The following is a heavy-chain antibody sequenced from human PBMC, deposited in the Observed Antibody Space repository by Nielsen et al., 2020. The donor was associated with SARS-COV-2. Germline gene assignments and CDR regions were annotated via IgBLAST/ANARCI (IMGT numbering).Heavy chain of an antibody. CDR2: ISSSSSYI. CDR1: AFTFSTYS. Sequence: GESLKISCAASAFTFSTYSINWARQAPGKGLEWVSSISSSSSYIYYADSVKGRFTISRDNAKNSLYLQMNSLRAEDTAVYYCARGGSSWYLDAFDIWGQGTMVTVSS. V-gene: IGHV3-21*01. J-gene: IGHJ3*02. D-gene: IGHD6-13*01. CDR3: ARGGSSWYLDAFDI.